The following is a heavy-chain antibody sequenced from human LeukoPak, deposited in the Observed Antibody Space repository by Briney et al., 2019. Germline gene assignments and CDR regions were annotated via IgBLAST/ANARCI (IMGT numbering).Heavy chain of an antibody. CDR2: INPNSGGT. CDR1: GYTFTGYY. CDR3: ARASRAVAGTISH. Sequence: ASVKVSCKASGYTFTGYYMHWVRQAPGQGLEWMGWINPNSGGTNYAQKFQGWVTMTRDTSISTAYMELSRLRSDDTAVYYCARASRAVAGTISHWGQGTLVTVSS. J-gene: IGHJ4*02. D-gene: IGHD6-19*01. V-gene: IGHV1-2*04.